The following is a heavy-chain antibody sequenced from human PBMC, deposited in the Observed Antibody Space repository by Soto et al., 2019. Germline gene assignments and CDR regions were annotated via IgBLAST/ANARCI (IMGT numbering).Heavy chain of an antibody. CDR2: ISEGGGNT. CDR3: AKRAPYYFDI. J-gene: IGHJ2*01. V-gene: IGHV3-23*01. CDR1: GFTFSSYA. Sequence: PGGSLRLSCAASGFTFSSYAMRWVRQAPGKGLDWVSTISEGGGNTFYADSVKGRFTISRDNSKNTLFLQMDSLTAEDTAVYYCAKRAPYYFDIWGRGALVTVSS.